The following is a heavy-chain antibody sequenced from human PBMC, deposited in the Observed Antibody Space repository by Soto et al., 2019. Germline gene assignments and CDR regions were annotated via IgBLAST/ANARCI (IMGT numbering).Heavy chain of an antibody. D-gene: IGHD3-16*01. J-gene: IGHJ4*02. CDR2: ISYDGGNK. V-gene: IGHV3-30*18. CDR1: GFIFNRYG. Sequence: QVQLVESGGGVVQPGRSLRLSCAASGFIFNRYGMHWVRQAPGKGLEWVAVISYDGGNKYYEDSVKCRFTVSRDNSKDTLFLKMNSLRHEETAVYYCGKAVEITVRGDPPSDYWGQGTLVTVSS. CDR3: GKAVEITVRGDPPSDY.